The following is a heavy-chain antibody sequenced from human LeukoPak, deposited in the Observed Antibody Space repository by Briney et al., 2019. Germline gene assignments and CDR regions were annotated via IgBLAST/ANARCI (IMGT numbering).Heavy chain of an antibody. CDR3: ASNDYGDFTESFDY. J-gene: IGHJ4*02. Sequence: ASETVSRKASGYTFTSYGISWVRQAPGQGLEWMGWISAYNGNTNYAPKLQARVTMTTDTSTSTAYTELRSLRSDDAAVYYCASNDYGDFTESFDYWGQR. CDR2: ISAYNGNT. V-gene: IGHV1-18*01. CDR1: GYTFTSYG. D-gene: IGHD4-17*01.